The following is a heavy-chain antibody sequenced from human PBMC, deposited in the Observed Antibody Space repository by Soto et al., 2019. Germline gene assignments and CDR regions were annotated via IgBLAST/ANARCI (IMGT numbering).Heavy chain of an antibody. CDR1: GGSVSDYY. V-gene: IGHV4-59*02. CDR2: IHERGVT. Sequence: PSETLSLTGNVSGGSVSDYYWSWIRQAPGKGLEWIGYIHERGVTNYNPSLKSRVTMSVDTSKNQFSLTLMSVHTADTAIYFCARDPAGDYGHWGRGTLVPVSS. CDR3: ARDPAGDYGH. J-gene: IGHJ4*02. D-gene: IGHD4-17*01.